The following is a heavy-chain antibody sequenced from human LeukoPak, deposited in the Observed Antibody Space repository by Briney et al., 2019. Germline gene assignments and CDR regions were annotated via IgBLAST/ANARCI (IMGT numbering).Heavy chain of an antibody. CDR1: GGYISDYY. V-gene: IGHV4-59*01. Sequence: SETLSLTCNVSGGYISDYYWSWIRQPPGRGLEWIGYLYFSGSTNHSPSLKSRVTMSLDTSKNQFSLKLISVTAADTAVYYCASGYYDSRGYYYFENWGQGTLVTVSS. CDR2: LYFSGST. D-gene: IGHD3-22*01. CDR3: ASGYYDSRGYYYFEN. J-gene: IGHJ4*02.